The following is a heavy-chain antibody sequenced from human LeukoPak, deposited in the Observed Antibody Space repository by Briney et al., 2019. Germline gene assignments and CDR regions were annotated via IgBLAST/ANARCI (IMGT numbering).Heavy chain of an antibody. CDR2: INAGNGNT. D-gene: IGHD2-2*01. CDR3: ARCTSSNLYYYYGMDV. J-gene: IGHJ6*02. V-gene: IGHV1-3*01. Sequence: ASVKVSCKASGYTFTSYAMHWVRQAPGQGLEWMGWINAGNGNTKYSQKFQGRVTITRDTSASTAYMELSSLRSEDTAVYYCARCTSSNLYYYYGMDVWGQGTTVTVSS. CDR1: GYTFTSYA.